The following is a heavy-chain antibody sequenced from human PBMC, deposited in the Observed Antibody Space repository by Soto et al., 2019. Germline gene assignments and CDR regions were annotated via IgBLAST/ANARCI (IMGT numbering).Heavy chain of an antibody. D-gene: IGHD3-16*02. CDR2: INPNSGGT. CDR1: GYTFTGYY. CDR3: ARGLSGHPGYGMDV. Sequence: ASVKVSCKASGYTFTGYYMHWVRQAPGQGLEWMGWINPNSGGTNYAQKFQGWVTMTRDTSISTAYMELSRLRSDDTAVYYCARGLSGHPGYGMDVWGQGTTVTVSS. V-gene: IGHV1-2*04. J-gene: IGHJ6*02.